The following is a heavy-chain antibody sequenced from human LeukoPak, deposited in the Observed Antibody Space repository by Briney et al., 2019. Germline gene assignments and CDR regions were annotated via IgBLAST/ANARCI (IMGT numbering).Heavy chain of an antibody. CDR2: IYSCGST. Sequence: AGSLSLSCAASGFTVSSNYMSWVRQAPGKGLEWVSVIYSCGSTYYADSVKGRFTISRDNSKNTLYLQMNSLRAEDTAVYYCASPRYWGQGTLVTVSS. CDR1: GFTVSSNY. V-gene: IGHV3-66*01. CDR3: ASPRY. J-gene: IGHJ4*02.